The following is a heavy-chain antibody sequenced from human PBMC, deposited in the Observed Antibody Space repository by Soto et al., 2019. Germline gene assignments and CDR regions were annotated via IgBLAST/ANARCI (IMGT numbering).Heavy chain of an antibody. CDR1: GFTFDDYA. Sequence: EVQLVESGGGLVQPGRSLRLSCAASGFTFDDYAMHWVRQAPGKGLEWVSGISWNSGSIGYADSVKGRFTISRDNAKNSLYLQMNSLRAEDTALYYCVRGKRTRYSSSWFGDYYYYYGMDVWGQGTTVTVS. J-gene: IGHJ6*02. D-gene: IGHD6-13*01. CDR2: ISWNSGSI. V-gene: IGHV3-9*01. CDR3: VRGKRTRYSSSWFGDYYYYYGMDV.